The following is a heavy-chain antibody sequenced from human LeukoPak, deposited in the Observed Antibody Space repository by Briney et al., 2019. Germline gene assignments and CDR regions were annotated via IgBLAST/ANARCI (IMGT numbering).Heavy chain of an antibody. CDR2: IWYDGSNK. V-gene: IGHV3-33*01. CDR3: ATAVASSSGWYADY. Sequence: GGSLRLTCAASGFTFRSYGMHWVRQAPGKGLEWVAVIWYDGSNKYYADSVKGRFTVSRDNSKNTLYLQMNSLRAEDTAVYYCATAVASSSGWYADYWGQGTLVTVSS. J-gene: IGHJ4*02. D-gene: IGHD6-19*01. CDR1: GFTFRSYG.